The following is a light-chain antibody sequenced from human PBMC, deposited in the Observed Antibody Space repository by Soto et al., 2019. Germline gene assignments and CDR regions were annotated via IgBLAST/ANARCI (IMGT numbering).Light chain of an antibody. CDR3: HQYDNWPWT. V-gene: IGKV3-15*01. CDR1: QSISEN. Sequence: IVMAQSXATMSVSREGXXXXXXXVRQSISENLGGCQHKXGQAPTRLIHGAAXRANSLPARFSGRGSGTDFTLTISSLQAEDFTVYYCHQYDNWPWTFGQGTKVDIK. CDR2: GAA. J-gene: IGKJ1*01.